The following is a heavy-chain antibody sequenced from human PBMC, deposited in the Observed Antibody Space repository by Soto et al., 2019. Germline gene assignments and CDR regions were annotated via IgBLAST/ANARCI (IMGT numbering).Heavy chain of an antibody. J-gene: IGHJ6*02. V-gene: IGHV3-66*02. CDR3: AKDLCTSCYYYYYGMDV. D-gene: IGHD2-2*01. Sequence: GGSLRLSCAASGFTVSNNHMTWVRQAAGKGLELVSFVHSGGSTYCADSVKGRFTISRDNSKNTLYLQMNSLRAEDTAVYYCAKDLCTSCYYYYYGMDVSGQGTTVTVS. CDR1: GFTVSNNH. CDR2: VHSGGST.